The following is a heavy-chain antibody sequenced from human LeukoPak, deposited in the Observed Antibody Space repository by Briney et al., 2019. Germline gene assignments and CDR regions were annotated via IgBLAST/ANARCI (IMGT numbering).Heavy chain of an antibody. CDR3: ARVLHYYDSSGYYYYYYYYMDV. CDR2: MNPNSGNT. D-gene: IGHD3-22*01. CDR1: GYTFTSYD. V-gene: IGHV1-8*01. J-gene: IGHJ6*03. Sequence: ASVKVSCKASGYTFTSYDINWVRQATGRGLEWMGWMNPNSGNTGYAQKFQGRVTMTRNTSISTAYMELSSLRSEDTAVYYCARVLHYYDSSGYYYYYYYYMDVWGKGTTVTISS.